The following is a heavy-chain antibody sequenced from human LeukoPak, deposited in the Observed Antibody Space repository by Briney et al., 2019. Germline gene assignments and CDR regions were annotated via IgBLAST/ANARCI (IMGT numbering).Heavy chain of an antibody. CDR1: GGSISSYH. CDR3: ARDSPNRPPYGMDV. Sequence: SETLSLTCTVSGGSISSYHWSWIRQPPGKGLEWIGYIYYSGSTNYNPSLKSRVTISVDTSKNQFSLKLSSVTAADTAMYYCARDSPNRPPYGMDVWGQGTTVTVSS. CDR2: IYYSGST. V-gene: IGHV4-59*01. J-gene: IGHJ6*02.